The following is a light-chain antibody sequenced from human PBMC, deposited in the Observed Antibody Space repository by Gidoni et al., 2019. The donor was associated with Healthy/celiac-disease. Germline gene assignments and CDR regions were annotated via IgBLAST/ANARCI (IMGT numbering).Light chain of an antibody. V-gene: IGKV1-5*03. CDR1: QSISSW. CDR3: QQYNSYPLT. CDR2: KAS. J-gene: IGKJ4*01. Sequence: IQMTQSPSTLSASVGDRVTITCRASQSISSWLAWYQQKQGKAPKLLIYKASSLESGVPSRFSGSGSGTEFTLTISSLQPDDFATYYCQQYNSYPLTFGGGTKVEIK.